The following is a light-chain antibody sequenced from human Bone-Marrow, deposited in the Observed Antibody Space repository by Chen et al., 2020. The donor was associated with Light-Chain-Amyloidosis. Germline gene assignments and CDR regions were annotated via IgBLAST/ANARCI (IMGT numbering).Light chain of an antibody. CDR2: DDS. CDR1: NIGSTS. CDR3: QVWDRSSDRPV. J-gene: IGLJ3*02. V-gene: IGLV3-21*02. Sequence: SYVLTHPSSVSVAPGHTATSACGGNNIGSTSVHCYQQTPGQAPLLVVYDDSDRPSGIPERLSGSKSGNTATLTISRVEAGDEADYYCQVWDRSSDRPVFGGGTKLTVL.